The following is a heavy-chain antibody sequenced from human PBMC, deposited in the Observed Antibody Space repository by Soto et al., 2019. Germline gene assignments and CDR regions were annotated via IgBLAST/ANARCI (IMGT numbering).Heavy chain of an antibody. CDR1: GGLISSGDYY. Sequence: SETLSLTCTVSGGLISSGDYYWSWIRQSPGKGLEWIGSFYYTESTNYNPSLKSRVTISVDTSKNQFSLNLNSMTAADTAVYYCARIGYFDWLAPGYYFDYWGQGALVTVSS. CDR3: ARIGYFDWLAPGYYFDY. V-gene: IGHV4-61*08. D-gene: IGHD3-9*01. CDR2: FYYTEST. J-gene: IGHJ4*02.